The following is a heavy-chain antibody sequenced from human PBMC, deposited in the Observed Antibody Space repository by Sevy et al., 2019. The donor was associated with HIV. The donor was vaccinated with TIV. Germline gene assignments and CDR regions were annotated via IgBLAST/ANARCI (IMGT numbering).Heavy chain of an antibody. V-gene: IGHV3-21*01. Sequence: GGSLRLSCTASGFTFGSYSMNWVRQAPGKGLEWVSSISSTSSDIYYADSVKGRFTISRANAKNSLYLQMNSLRAEDTAVYYCATYPISIVAPRWGQGTLVTVSS. CDR2: ISSTSSDI. D-gene: IGHD2-21*01. CDR1: GFTFGSYS. J-gene: IGHJ4*02. CDR3: ATYPISIVAPR.